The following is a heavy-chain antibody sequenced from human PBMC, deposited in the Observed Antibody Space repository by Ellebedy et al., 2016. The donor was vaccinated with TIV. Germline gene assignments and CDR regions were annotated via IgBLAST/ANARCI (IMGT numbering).Heavy chain of an antibody. CDR3: AKGKAAGKVDLFDP. V-gene: IGHV3-30*18. J-gene: IGHJ5*02. CDR2: ISYDVSDK. Sequence: GESLKISXAASGFTFSRFGMHWVRQAPGKGLEWLALISYDVSDKYYADSVKGRLTIFRDNSKNTMYLQMNSLRAGDTAVYFCAKGKAAGKVDLFDPWGQGTLVSVSS. D-gene: IGHD6-13*01. CDR1: GFTFSRFG.